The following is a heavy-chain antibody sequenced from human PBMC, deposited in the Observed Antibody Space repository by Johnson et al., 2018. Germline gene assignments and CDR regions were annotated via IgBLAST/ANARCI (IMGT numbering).Heavy chain of an antibody. CDR1: GFTFSSYG. D-gene: IGHD6-13*01. V-gene: IGHV3-30*18. Sequence: QVQLVETGGGVVQPGRSLRLSCAASGFTFSSYGMHWVRQAPGKGLEWVAVISYDGSNKYYADSVKGRFTISRDNSKNTLYLQMNSLRAEDTAVYYCAKKLDSSSWYDAFDIWGQGTMVTVSS. J-gene: IGHJ3*02. CDR2: ISYDGSNK. CDR3: AKKLDSSSWYDAFDI.